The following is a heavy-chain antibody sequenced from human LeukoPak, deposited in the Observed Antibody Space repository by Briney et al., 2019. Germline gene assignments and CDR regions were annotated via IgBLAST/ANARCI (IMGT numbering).Heavy chain of an antibody. J-gene: IGHJ4*02. Sequence: GGSLRLSCAAPGFTFSSYGMHWVRQAPGKGLDWVAFIHHDGSNKYYADSVKGRFTISRDNSRNTLYLQMNSLRAEDTAVYYCARGSGYLEAFDYWGQGTLVTVSS. CDR3: ARGSGYLEAFDY. CDR1: GFTFSSYG. D-gene: IGHD3-22*01. V-gene: IGHV3-30*02. CDR2: IHHDGSNK.